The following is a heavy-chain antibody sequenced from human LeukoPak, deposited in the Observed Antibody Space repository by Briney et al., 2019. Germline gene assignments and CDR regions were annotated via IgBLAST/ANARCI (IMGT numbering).Heavy chain of an antibody. CDR2: ISSSSSTI. V-gene: IGHV3-48*01. D-gene: IGHD4-17*01. J-gene: IGHJ4*02. CDR3: ARDLGPGDYVNPVDY. Sequence: GGSLRLSCAASGFTFSSYSMNWVRQAPGEGLECVSYISSSSSTIYYADSVKGRFTISRDNAKNSLYLQMNSLRAEDTAVYYCARDLGPGDYVNPVDYWGQGTLVTVSS. CDR1: GFTFSSYS.